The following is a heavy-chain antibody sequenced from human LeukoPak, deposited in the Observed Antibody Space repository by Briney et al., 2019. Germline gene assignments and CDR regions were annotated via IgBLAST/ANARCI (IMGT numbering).Heavy chain of an antibody. CDR3: ARHRGYCSSTSCYTYWYFDL. CDR1: GYSFTSYW. Sequence: GESLKISCKGSGYSFTSYWISWVRQMHGKGLEWMGRIDPSDSYTNYSPSFQGHVTISADKSISTAYLQWSSLKASDTAMYYCARHRGYCSSTSCYTYWYFDLWGRGTLVTVSS. V-gene: IGHV5-10-1*01. J-gene: IGHJ2*01. CDR2: IDPSDSYT. D-gene: IGHD2-2*02.